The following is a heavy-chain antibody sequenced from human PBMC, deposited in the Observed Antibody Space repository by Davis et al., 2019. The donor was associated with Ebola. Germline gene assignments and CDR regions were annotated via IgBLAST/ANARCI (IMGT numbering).Heavy chain of an antibody. J-gene: IGHJ4*02. CDR1: GFTFNSYA. CDR2: ISGSGGST. V-gene: IGHV3-23*01. D-gene: IGHD3-10*01. CDR3: ARDLWFGD. Sequence: GGSLRLSCAASGFTFNSYAMNWVRQTPGKGLEWVSAISGSGGSTYSADSVKGRFTISRDNAKDSVYLQMNSLRDEDTAVYYCARDLWFGDGGQGTLVTVAS.